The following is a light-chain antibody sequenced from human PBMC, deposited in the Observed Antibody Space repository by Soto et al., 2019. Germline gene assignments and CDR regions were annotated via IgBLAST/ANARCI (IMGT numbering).Light chain of an antibody. CDR3: CSYAGSYTWV. J-gene: IGLJ3*02. Sequence: QSALTQPRSVSGSPGQSVTISCTGTSSDVGAYNYVSWYQQHPGKAPKLMLYDVTKRPSGVPDRFSGSGSANTASLTISGIQADDEADYYCCSYAGSYTWVFGGGTKVTVL. CDR2: DVT. V-gene: IGLV2-11*01. CDR1: SSDVGAYNY.